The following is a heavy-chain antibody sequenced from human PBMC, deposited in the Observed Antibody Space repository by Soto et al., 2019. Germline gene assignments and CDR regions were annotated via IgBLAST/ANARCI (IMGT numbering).Heavy chain of an antibody. CDR2: INPSGGST. Sequence: ASVKVSCKASGYTFTSYYMHWVRQAPGQGLEWMGIINPSGGSTSYAQKFQGRVTMTRDTSTSTVYMELSSLRSEDTAVYYCAREGGPNYYDSSGRYYYYYGMDVWGQGTTVTVSS. J-gene: IGHJ6*02. D-gene: IGHD3-22*01. CDR1: GYTFTSYY. V-gene: IGHV1-46*01. CDR3: AREGGPNYYDSSGRYYYYYGMDV.